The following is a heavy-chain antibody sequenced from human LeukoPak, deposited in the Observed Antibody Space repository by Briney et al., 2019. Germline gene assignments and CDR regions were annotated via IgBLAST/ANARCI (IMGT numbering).Heavy chain of an antibody. J-gene: IGHJ5*02. CDR3: VRGASNGFDP. Sequence: GGSLRLSCAASGFTFSTSDMHWVRQPIGKGLEWVSGIGTVGDIYYLGSVRGWFTISREDAKNSLYLQMNSLRAGDTAVYYCVRGASNGFDPWGQGTLVTVSS. CDR2: IGTVGDI. CDR1: GFTFSTSD. V-gene: IGHV3-13*01.